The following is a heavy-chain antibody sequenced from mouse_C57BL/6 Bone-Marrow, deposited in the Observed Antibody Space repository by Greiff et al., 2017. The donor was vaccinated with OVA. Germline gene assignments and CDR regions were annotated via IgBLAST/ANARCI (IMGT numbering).Heavy chain of an antibody. J-gene: IGHJ2*01. CDR1: GFSLTSYG. Sequence: VQLQQSGPGLVQPSQSLSITCTVSGFSLTSYGVHWVRQSPGKGLEWLGVIWRGGSTDYNAAFMSRLSITKDNSKSQVFFKMNSLQADDTAIYYCAKNRYYYGSSYELDYWGQGTTLTVSS. CDR2: IWRGGST. V-gene: IGHV2-5*01. CDR3: AKNRYYYGSSYELDY. D-gene: IGHD1-1*01.